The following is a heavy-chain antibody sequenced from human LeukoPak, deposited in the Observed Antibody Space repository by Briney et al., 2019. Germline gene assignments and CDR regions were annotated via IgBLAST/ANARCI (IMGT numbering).Heavy chain of an antibody. CDR1: GYSFPNYW. V-gene: IGHV5-51*01. Sequence: GESLKISCKGSGYSFPNYWIGWVRQMPGKGLEWMGIIYPGDSDTTYRPSFQGQVTISADQSISTPYLQWSSLKASDTAMYYWARGRAEKVPVGGSYPHHDASDIWGQGTRVTVAS. D-gene: IGHD3-16*02. CDR3: ARGRAEKVPVGGSYPHHDASDI. CDR2: IYPGDSDT. J-gene: IGHJ3*02.